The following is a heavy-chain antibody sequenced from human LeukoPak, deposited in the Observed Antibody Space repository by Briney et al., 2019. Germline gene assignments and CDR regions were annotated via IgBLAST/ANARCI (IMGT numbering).Heavy chain of an antibody. CDR2: ISYDGSNK. CDR3: AKDGVPAAIGYFDY. CDR1: GFTFSSYG. J-gene: IGHJ4*02. D-gene: IGHD2-2*01. Sequence: GGSLRLSCAASGFTFSSYGMHWVRQAPGKGLEWVAVISYDGSNKYYADSVKGRFTISRDNSKNTLYLQMNSLRAEDTAVYYCAKDGVPAAIGYFDYWGQGTLVTVSS. V-gene: IGHV3-30*18.